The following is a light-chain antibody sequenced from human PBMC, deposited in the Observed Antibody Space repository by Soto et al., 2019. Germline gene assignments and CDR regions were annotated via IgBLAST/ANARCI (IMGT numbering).Light chain of an antibody. CDR2: QAS. J-gene: IGKJ4*01. Sequence: DIQMTQSPSTVSASVGDRVTITCRASQPISHWLAWYQQKPGQVPKLLIYQASSLESGVPSRFSGSGSGTEFTLTINSLQPDDFATYYCQHYANYPLTFGGGTKVEIK. CDR1: QPISHW. CDR3: QHYANYPLT. V-gene: IGKV1-5*03.